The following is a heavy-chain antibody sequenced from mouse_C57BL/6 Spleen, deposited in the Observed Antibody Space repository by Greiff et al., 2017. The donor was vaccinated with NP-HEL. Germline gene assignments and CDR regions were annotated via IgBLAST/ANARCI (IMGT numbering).Heavy chain of an antibody. CDR3: AFITTVVAPFAY. J-gene: IGHJ3*01. V-gene: IGHV3-6*01. CDR1: GYSITSGYY. Sequence: EVKLQESGPGLVKPSQSLSLTCSVTGYSITSGYYWNWIRQFPGNKLEWMGYISYDGSNNYNPSLKNRISITRDTSKNQFFLKLNSVTTEDTATYYCAFITTVVAPFAYWGQGTLVTVSA. D-gene: IGHD1-1*01. CDR2: ISYDGSN.